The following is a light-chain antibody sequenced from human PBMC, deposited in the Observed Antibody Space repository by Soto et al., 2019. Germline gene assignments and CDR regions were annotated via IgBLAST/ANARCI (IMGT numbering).Light chain of an antibody. Sequence: QSVLTQPASVSGSPGQSITISCTGNSGDFGNYNLVSWYQQHPGKAPKLMIYEVNKWPSGVSNRFSGSKSGNTASLTISGLQAEDEADYYCCSYVGSSTSYVFGTGTKVTVL. CDR1: SGDFGNYNL. CDR3: CSYVGSSTSYV. CDR2: EVN. V-gene: IGLV2-23*02. J-gene: IGLJ1*01.